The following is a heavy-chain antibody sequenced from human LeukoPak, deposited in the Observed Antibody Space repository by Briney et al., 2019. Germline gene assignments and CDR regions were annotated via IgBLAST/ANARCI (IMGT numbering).Heavy chain of an antibody. J-gene: IGHJ4*02. CDR3: ASGATTRLDY. CDR2: ISYDGSNK. D-gene: IGHD1-26*01. V-gene: IGHV3-30-3*01. Sequence: GGSLRLSCAASGFTFSSYAMHWVRQAPGKGLEWVAVISYDGSNKYYADSVKGRFTISRDNSKNTLYLQMNSLRVEDTAVYFCASGATTRLDYWGQGTLVTVSS. CDR1: GFTFSSYA.